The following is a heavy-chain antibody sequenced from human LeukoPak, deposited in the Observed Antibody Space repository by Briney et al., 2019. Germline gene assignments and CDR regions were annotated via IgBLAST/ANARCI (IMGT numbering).Heavy chain of an antibody. CDR2: INPSGSST. J-gene: IGHJ5*01. CDR1: GYSFTSHY. Sequence: VASVKVSCKASGYSFTSHYMHWVRQAPGQGLEWLGLINPSGSSTLYAQKFQGRVTMTRDMSTTTDYMELSSLRSEDTAVYYCAREGFDFWGQGTLVTVS. V-gene: IGHV1-46*01. CDR3: AREGFDF.